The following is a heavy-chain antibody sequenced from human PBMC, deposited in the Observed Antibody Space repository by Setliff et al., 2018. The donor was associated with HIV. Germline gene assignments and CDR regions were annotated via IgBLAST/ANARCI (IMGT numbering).Heavy chain of an antibody. D-gene: IGHD3-9*01. V-gene: IGHV3-7*01. J-gene: IGHJ4*02. CDR1: GFTFTNYW. CDR3: ARSGGLRSFDWLPYHYDFDY. CDR2: IKQAGSEK. Sequence: GGSLRLSCEASGFTFTNYWMSWVRQAPGKGLEWVANIKQAGSEKYYVDSVKGRITISRDNAKNSLYLQMNSLRADDTAVSYCARSGGLRSFDWLPYHYDFDYWGQGTLVTVSS.